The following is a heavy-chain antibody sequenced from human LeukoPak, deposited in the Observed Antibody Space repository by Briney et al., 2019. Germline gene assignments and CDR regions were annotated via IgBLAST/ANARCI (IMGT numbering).Heavy chain of an antibody. D-gene: IGHD6-19*01. CDR3: ARSKVAVAGTFDY. CDR1: GFNFNSFG. V-gene: IGHV3-23*01. CDR2: INSGGTAS. J-gene: IGHJ4*02. Sequence: TGGSLRLSCAVSGFNFNSFGMSWVHQAPGKGLEWVSGINSGGTASYYADSVKGRFTISRDNSKNTLYLQMNSLRAEDTAVYYCARSKVAVAGTFDYWGQGTLVTVSS.